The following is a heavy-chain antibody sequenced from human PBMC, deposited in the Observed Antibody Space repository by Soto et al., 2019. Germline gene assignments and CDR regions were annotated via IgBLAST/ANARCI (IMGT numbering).Heavy chain of an antibody. CDR2: ISSSSTYI. CDR3: ARETTSGILTAASGNWFDP. Sequence: EVQLVESGGGLVKPGGSLRLSCAASGFTFSSYNMNWVRQAPGKGLEWVSSISSSSTYIYYADSVKGRFTISRDNAKNSLYLQMNSLRAEDTAVYYCARETTSGILTAASGNWFDPWGQGTLVTVSS. J-gene: IGHJ5*02. V-gene: IGHV3-21*01. CDR1: GFTFSSYN. D-gene: IGHD3-9*01.